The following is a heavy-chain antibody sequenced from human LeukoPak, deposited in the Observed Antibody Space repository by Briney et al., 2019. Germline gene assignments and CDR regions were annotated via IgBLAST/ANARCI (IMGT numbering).Heavy chain of an antibody. J-gene: IGHJ4*02. CDR2: IIPIFGTA. CDR3: AREGNYCSGGSCYTGRFDY. V-gene: IGHV1-69*01. Sequence: SVKVSCKASGGTFSSYAISWVRQAPGQGLEWMGGIIPIFGTANYAQKFQGRVTITADESTSTAYMELNSLRSEDTAVYYCAREGNYCSGGSCYTGRFDYWGQGTLVTVSS. D-gene: IGHD2-15*01. CDR1: GGTFSSYA.